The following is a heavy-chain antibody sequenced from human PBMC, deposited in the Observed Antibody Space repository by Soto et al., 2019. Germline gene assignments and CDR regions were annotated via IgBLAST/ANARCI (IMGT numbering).Heavy chain of an antibody. CDR2: IGGGAFAENT. CDR3: AKSYSSSWYAGVDH. V-gene: IGHV3-23*01. D-gene: IGHD6-13*01. J-gene: IGHJ4*02. Sequence: GGSLRLSCAASGFTFSSYAMSWVRQAPGKGLEWVSTIGGGAFAENTFYADPVMGRFTISRNNSNKTLYLQMNSLRDEDTAIYYCAKSYSSSWYAGVDHWGQGTLVTVSS. CDR1: GFTFSSYA.